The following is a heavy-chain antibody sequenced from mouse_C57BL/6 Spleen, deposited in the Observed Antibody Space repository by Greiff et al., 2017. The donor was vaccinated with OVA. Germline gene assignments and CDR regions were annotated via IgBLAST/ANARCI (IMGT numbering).Heavy chain of an antibody. D-gene: IGHD2-10*01. J-gene: IGHJ2*01. V-gene: IGHV1-81*01. CDR2: IYPRSGNT. CDR1: GYTFTSYG. Sequence: QVHVKQSGAELARPGASVKLSCKASGYTFTSYGISWVKQRTGQGLEWIGEIYPRSGNTYYNEKFKGKATLTADKSSSTAYMELRSLTSEDSAVYFCARQSYSEGYWGQGTTLTVSS. CDR3: ARQSYSEGY.